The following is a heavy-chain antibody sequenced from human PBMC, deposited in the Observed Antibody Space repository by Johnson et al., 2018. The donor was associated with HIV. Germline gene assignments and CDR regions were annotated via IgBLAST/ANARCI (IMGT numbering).Heavy chain of an antibody. CDR2: IKQDGSQK. Sequence: VQLVESGGGLVQPGGSLRLSCAASGFTFSGYWMSWVRQAPGKGLEWVANIKQDGSQKYSVDSVKGRFTISRDNAKNSVYLQMNSLRAEDTAVYYCARELGGSSLPFGAFDIWGQGTMVTVSS. J-gene: IGHJ3*02. CDR3: ARELGGSSLPFGAFDI. D-gene: IGHD6-13*01. V-gene: IGHV3-7*05. CDR1: GFTFSGYW.